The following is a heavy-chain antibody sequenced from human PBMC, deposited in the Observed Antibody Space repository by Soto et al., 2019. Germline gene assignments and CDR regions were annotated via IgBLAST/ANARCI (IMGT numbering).Heavy chain of an antibody. CDR1: GFTFSSNG. J-gene: IGHJ4*02. V-gene: IGHV3-48*02. CDR3: AREYPGRIGY. Sequence: GGSLRLSCEASGFTFSSNGMNWVRQAPGKGLEWVSFISIGSSTINYADSVRGRFTISRDNAKNSLYLQMNSLRDEDTAVYYCAREYPGRIGYWGQGTLVTVSS. CDR2: ISIGSSTI. D-gene: IGHD2-15*01.